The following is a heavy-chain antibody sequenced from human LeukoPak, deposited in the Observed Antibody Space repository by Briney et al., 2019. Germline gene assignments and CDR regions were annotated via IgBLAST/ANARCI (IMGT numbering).Heavy chain of an antibody. Sequence: MPSETLSLTCTVSGGSISSGSYYWSWIRQPAGKGLEWIGRIYTSGSTNYNPSLKSRVTISVDTSKNQFSLKLSSVTAADTAVYYCARVEGMGGFDPWGQGTLVTVSS. CDR2: IYTSGST. D-gene: IGHD3-16*01. CDR3: ARVEGMGGFDP. J-gene: IGHJ5*02. V-gene: IGHV4-61*02. CDR1: GGSISSGSYY.